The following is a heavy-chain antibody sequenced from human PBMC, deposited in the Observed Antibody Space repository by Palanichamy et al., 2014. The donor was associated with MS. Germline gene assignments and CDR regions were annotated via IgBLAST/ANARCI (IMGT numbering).Heavy chain of an antibody. CDR2: ISGSGGSR. CDR3: ATQVTAAAVDY. CDR1: GFTFSSYA. V-gene: IGHV3-23*01. J-gene: IGHJ4*02. D-gene: IGHD6-13*01. Sequence: EVQLLESRGGLVQPGGSLRLSCAASGFTFSSYAMSWVRQAPEKGLEWVSAISGSGGSRYYADSVRGRFTISRDNAKNTLYLQMNSLRAEDTAVYYCATQVTAAAVDYWGQGTLVTVSS.